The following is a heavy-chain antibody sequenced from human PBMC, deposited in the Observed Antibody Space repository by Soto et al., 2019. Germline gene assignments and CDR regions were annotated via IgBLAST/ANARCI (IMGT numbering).Heavy chain of an antibody. CDR1: GGSFSGYY. CDR3: ARGLHYSNYGLDWFDP. J-gene: IGHJ5*02. Sequence: PSETLSLTCAVYGGSFSGYYWRWIRQPPGKGLEWIGEINHSGSTNYNPSLKSRVTISVDTSKSQFSLNLSSVTAADTAVYFCARGLHYSNYGLDWFDPWGQGTLVTVSS. V-gene: IGHV4-34*01. CDR2: INHSGST. D-gene: IGHD4-4*01.